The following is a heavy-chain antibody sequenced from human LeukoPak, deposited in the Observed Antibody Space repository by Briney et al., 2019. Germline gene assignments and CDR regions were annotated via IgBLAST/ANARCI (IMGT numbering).Heavy chain of an antibody. CDR2: ISSSSSYI. CDR3: ARVSPSGSEDQHCSSTSCLNLWDNWFDP. CDR1: GFTFSSYS. V-gene: IGHV3-21*01. J-gene: IGHJ5*02. Sequence: PGRSLRLSCAASGFTFSSYSMNWVRQAPGKGLEWVSSISSSSSYIYYADSVKGRFTISRDNAKNSLYLQMNSLRAEDTAVYYCARVSPSGSEDQHCSSTSCLNLWDNWFDPWGQGTLVTVSS. D-gene: IGHD2-2*01.